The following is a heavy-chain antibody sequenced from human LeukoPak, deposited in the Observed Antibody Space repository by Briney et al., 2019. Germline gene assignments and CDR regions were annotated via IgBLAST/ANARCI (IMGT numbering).Heavy chain of an antibody. V-gene: IGHV3-74*01. CDR1: GFTFNKYW. CDR3: ATGNYYDSRGYYTFGH. J-gene: IGHJ4*02. D-gene: IGHD3-22*01. Sequence: GGSLRLSCAASGFTFNKYWMHWVCQAPGKGLVWVSRINGDGTTTSYADSVKGGFTMSRDNAKNTLYLQMSGPRAEDTAVYYCATGNYYDSRGYYTFGHWGQGTLVTVSS. CDR2: INGDGTTT.